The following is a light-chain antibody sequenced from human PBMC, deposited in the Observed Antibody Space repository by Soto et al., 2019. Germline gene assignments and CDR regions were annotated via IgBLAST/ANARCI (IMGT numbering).Light chain of an antibody. V-gene: IGKV1-39*01. Sequence: DIQMTQSPSSLSASVGDRVTINCRASQTIRIYLNWYQHRPGKGPKLLIYAASTLQSGVSSRFSGSGSWKDFTLIISSLLHADVATYSCHQSNSMHPRTFGEGTKVEIK. CDR3: HQSNSMHPRT. J-gene: IGKJ1*01. CDR1: QTIRIY. CDR2: AAS.